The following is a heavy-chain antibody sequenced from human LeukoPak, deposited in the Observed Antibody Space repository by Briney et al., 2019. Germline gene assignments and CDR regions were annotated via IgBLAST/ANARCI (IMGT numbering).Heavy chain of an antibody. D-gene: IGHD2-15*01. CDR2: MKLDGSEE. V-gene: IGHV3-7*01. Sequence: GGSLRLSCAASGFTFSSYEMNWVRQAPGKGLEWVANMKLDGSEEYYVDSVKGRFTISSDNAKNSLYLQMNSLRVDDTAVYYCARWARYCSSGSCYSWFDPWGQGTLVTVSS. CDR3: ARWARYCSSGSCYSWFDP. J-gene: IGHJ5*02. CDR1: GFTFSSYE.